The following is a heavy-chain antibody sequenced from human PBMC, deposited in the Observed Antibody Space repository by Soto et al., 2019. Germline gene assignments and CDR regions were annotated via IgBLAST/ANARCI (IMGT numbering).Heavy chain of an antibody. CDR3: ARDPSSFLGRVYGMDV. CDR2: VNLNTGGT. Sequence: QVQHVQSGAEVKKPGDSVKVSCKASGYSFTGHYMHWVRRAPGQGLEWMGWVNLNTGGTDYAQAFQGRVTMTTATSIRTGYLEVTRLKFDDTDIYYCARDPSSFLGRVYGMDVWGQGTAVTVSS. V-gene: IGHV1-2*02. CDR1: GYSFTGHY. J-gene: IGHJ6*02.